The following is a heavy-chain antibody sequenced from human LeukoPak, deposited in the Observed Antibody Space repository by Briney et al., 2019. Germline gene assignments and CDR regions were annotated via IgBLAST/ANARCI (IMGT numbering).Heavy chain of an antibody. CDR2: INHSGST. CDR3: AVYDILTGTFDY. CDR1: GGSFSGYY. D-gene: IGHD3-9*01. J-gene: IGHJ4*02. V-gene: IGHV4-34*01. Sequence: SETLSLTCAVYGGSFSGYYWRWIRQPPGKGLEWIGEINHSGSTNYNPSLKSRVTISVDTSKSQFSLKLSSVTAADTAVYYCAVYDILTGTFDYWGQGTLVTVSS.